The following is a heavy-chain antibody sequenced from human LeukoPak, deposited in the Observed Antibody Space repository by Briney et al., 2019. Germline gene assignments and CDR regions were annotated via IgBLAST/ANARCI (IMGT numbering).Heavy chain of an antibody. Sequence: GASVKVTCKASGYTFTSYYMHWVRQAPGQGLEWMAWINPKSSGTNYAQKFQGRVTMTRDTSISTIYMELTRLRSDDTAVYYCASSEGYTDAFQIWGQGTMVTVSS. CDR3: ASSEGYTDAFQI. D-gene: IGHD2-2*02. CDR1: GYTFTSYY. J-gene: IGHJ3*02. CDR2: INPKSSGT. V-gene: IGHV1-2*02.